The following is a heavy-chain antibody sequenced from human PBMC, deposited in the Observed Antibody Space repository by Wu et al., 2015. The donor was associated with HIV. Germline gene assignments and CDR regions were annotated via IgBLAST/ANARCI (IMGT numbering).Heavy chain of an antibody. CDR1: GYTFTSYG. V-gene: IGHV1-18*01. D-gene: IGHD3-22*01. J-gene: IGHJ4*02. CDR2: ISAYNGNT. CDR3: ARVRGMKYYDSSGYYADY. Sequence: QVQLVQSGAEVKKPGASVKVSCKASGYTFTSYGISWVRQAPGQGLEWMGWISAYNGNTNYAQKLQGRVTMTTDTSTSTAYMELRSLRSDDTAVYYCARVRGMKYYDSSGYYADYWGQGTLVTVSS.